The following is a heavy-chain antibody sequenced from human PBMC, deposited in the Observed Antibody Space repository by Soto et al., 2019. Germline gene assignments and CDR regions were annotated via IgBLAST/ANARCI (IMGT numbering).Heavy chain of an antibody. CDR2: ISGSGGST. D-gene: IGHD6-19*01. CDR1: GFTFSSYA. V-gene: IGHV3-23*01. Sequence: GGSLRLSCAASGFTFSSYAMSWVRQAPGKGLEWVSAISGSGGSTYYADSVKGRFTISRDNSKNTLYLQMNSLRAEDTAVYYCAKGEYSSGWTDTAEYFQHWGQGTLVTVSS. CDR3: AKGEYSSGWTDTAEYFQH. J-gene: IGHJ1*01.